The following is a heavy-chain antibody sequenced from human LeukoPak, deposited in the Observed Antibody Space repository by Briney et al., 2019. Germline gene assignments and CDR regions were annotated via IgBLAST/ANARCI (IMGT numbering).Heavy chain of an antibody. J-gene: IGHJ5*02. CDR2: TYYRSKWYN. V-gene: IGHV6-1*01. Sequence: SQTLSLTCAISGDSVSSNSAAWNWIRQSPSRGLEWLGKTYYRSKWYNDYAVSVKSRITVNPDTSRNQFSLQLNSVTPEDTAVYYCAKSGDYRFGPWGQGTLVTVSS. CDR1: GDSVSSNSAA. D-gene: IGHD3-10*01. CDR3: AKSGDYRFGP.